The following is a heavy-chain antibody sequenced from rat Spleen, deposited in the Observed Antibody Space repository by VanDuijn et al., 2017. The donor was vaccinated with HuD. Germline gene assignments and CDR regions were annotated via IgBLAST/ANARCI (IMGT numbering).Heavy chain of an antibody. D-gene: IGHD1-5*01. CDR3: TTERYPPFAY. Sequence: EVQLVESDGGLVQPGRSLKLSCAASGFTFSDHGMAWVRQTPTKGLEWVASINTGGGNPYYRDSVKGRFTISRDNAKSTLYLQMNSLRSEDTATYYCTTERYPPFAYWGQGTLVTVSS. CDR2: INTGGGNP. J-gene: IGHJ3*01. CDR1: GFTFSDHG. V-gene: IGHV5-27*01.